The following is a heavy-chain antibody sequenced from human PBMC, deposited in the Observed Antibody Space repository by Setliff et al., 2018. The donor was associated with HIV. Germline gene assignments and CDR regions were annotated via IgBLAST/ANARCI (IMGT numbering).Heavy chain of an antibody. V-gene: IGHV1-46*01. CDR1: GYRFTGFA. CDR2: INPSSGST. CDR3: ARDPAPSSSASYFQH. J-gene: IGHJ1*01. D-gene: IGHD6-6*01. Sequence: ASVKVSCKASGYRFTGFAIHWVRQAPGQGLEWMGIINPSSGSTTYAQKFQGRVTMTRDTSTSTVYMELSSLRSEDTAVYYCARDPAPSSSASYFQHWGQGTPVTVSS.